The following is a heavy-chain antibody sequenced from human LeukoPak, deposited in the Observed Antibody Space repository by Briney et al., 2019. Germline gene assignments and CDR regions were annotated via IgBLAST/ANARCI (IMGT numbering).Heavy chain of an antibody. CDR2: IYSSGST. J-gene: IGHJ3*02. Sequence: SETLSLTCTVSGGSISSSYYYWGWIRQPPGKGLEWIGSIYSSGSTYYNPSLKSRVTISVDTSKNQFSLKLSSVTAADTAVYYCARDLGGSYYAGSDAFDIWGQGTMVTVSS. V-gene: IGHV4-39*07. D-gene: IGHD1-26*01. CDR3: ARDLGGSYYAGSDAFDI. CDR1: GGSISSSYYY.